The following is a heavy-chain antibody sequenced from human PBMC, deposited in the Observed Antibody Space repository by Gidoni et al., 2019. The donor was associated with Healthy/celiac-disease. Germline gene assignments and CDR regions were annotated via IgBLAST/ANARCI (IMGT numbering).Heavy chain of an antibody. CDR3: ARLGGDTAMVRGEFDY. Sequence: QVQLVQSGAEVKKPGSSVKVSCNASRGTFSSYASIGVRQAPGQGLEWMGGIIPIIGTANYAQQFQGRVTSTADESTSTAYMELSSLRSEDTDVYYGARLGGDTAMVRGEFDYWGQGTLVTVSS. D-gene: IGHD5-18*01. V-gene: IGHV1-69*01. CDR1: RGTFSSYA. J-gene: IGHJ4*02. CDR2: IIPIIGTA.